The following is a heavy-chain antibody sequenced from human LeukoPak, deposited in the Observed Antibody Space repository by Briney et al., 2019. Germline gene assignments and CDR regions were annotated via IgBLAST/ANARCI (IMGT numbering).Heavy chain of an antibody. CDR2: IRYDGSSK. Sequence: GGSLRLSCAASGFTFSSYGMHWVRQAPGKGLEWVAFIRYDGSSKYYADSVKGRFTISRDNSKNTLYLQMKSLRAEDTAVYYCARDAHWNYRERYYFDYWGQGTLVTVSS. CDR1: GFTFSSYG. CDR3: ARDAHWNYRERYYFDY. D-gene: IGHD1-7*01. V-gene: IGHV3-30*02. J-gene: IGHJ4*02.